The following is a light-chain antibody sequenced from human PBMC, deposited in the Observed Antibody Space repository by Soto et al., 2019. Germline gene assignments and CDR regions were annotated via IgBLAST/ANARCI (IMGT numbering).Light chain of an antibody. Sequence: HSLLTQPASLSGSPGQSITISCTGTISDVGGYNFVSWYQQHPGRAPKLLIYEVSRRPSGVSNRFSGSKSGDTASLTISGLQAEDEADYYCYSYRGYYTRVFGTGTKVNVL. CDR1: ISDVGGYNF. V-gene: IGLV2-14*01. J-gene: IGLJ1*01. CDR2: EVS. CDR3: YSYRGYYTRV.